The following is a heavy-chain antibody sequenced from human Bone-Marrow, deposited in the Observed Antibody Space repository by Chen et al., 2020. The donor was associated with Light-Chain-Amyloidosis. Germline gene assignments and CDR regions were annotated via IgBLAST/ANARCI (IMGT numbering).Heavy chain of an antibody. V-gene: IGHV4-31*03. D-gene: IGHD3-3*01. CDR3: ARAGGEYYDFWGGYYERGNWFDP. Sequence: QVQLQESGPGLVKPSQTLSLTCTVSGGSISSGGYYWSWIRQHPGKGLEWIGYIYYCGSTYLNPSLKSRVTISVGTSKNPFSLKLSSVTAADTAVYYWARAGGEYYDFWGGYYERGNWFDPWGQGTLVTVSS. J-gene: IGHJ5*02. CDR2: IYYCGST. CDR1: GGSISSGGYY.